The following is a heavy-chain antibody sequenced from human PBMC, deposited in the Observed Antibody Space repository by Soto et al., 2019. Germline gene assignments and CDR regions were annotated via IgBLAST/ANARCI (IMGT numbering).Heavy chain of an antibody. D-gene: IGHD3-10*01. CDR3: AMVLWWTGGYYYGMYF. Sequence: GESLQVSCKGSGYSFTSYWIGWVRQMPGKGLEWMGIIYPGDSDTRYSPSFQGQVTISADKSISTAYLQWGSLKASDTAMYYCAMVLWWTGGYYYGMYFCDQRTTVTASS. CDR2: IYPGDSDT. V-gene: IGHV5-51*01. J-gene: IGHJ6*02. CDR1: GYSFTSYW.